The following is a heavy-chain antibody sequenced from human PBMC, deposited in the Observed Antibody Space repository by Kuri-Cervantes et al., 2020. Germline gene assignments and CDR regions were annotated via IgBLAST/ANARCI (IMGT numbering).Heavy chain of an antibody. Sequence: LSLTCAASGFTFSTYGMHWVRQAPGKGLEWVAVIWYDGNNKYYGDSVKGRFPISRDNSKNTLYLQMNSLRAEDTAVYYCARARYYDSSGYIDYWGQGTLVTVSS. CDR3: ARARYYDSSGYIDY. CDR2: IWYDGNNK. D-gene: IGHD3-22*01. J-gene: IGHJ4*02. V-gene: IGHV3-33*01. CDR1: GFTFSTYG.